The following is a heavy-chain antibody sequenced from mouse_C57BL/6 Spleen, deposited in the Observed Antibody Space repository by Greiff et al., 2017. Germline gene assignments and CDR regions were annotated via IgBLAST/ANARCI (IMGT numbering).Heavy chain of an antibody. Sequence: QVQLQQSGAELVKPGASVKISCKASGYAFSSYWMNWVKQRPGKGLEWIGQIYPGDGDTNYNGKFKGKATLTADKSSSTAYMQLSSLTSEDSAVYCCARVGLGDAMDYWGQGTSVTVSS. CDR3: ARVGLGDAMDY. V-gene: IGHV1-80*01. CDR2: IYPGDGDT. J-gene: IGHJ4*01. D-gene: IGHD3-1*01. CDR1: GYAFSSYW.